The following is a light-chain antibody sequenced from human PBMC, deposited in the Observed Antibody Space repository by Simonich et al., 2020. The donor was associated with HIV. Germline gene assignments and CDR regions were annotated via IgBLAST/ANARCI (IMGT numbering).Light chain of an antibody. CDR3: QQYDNLPPLT. V-gene: IGKV1-5*03. CDR2: KAS. Sequence: DIQMTQSPSTLSASVGDRVTITCRASQSIGSWLAWYQQKPGKAPKLLIYKASSLESGVPSSFSGSGSGTEFTLTISSLQPDDFATYYCQQYDNLPPLTFGGGTKVEIK. J-gene: IGKJ4*01. CDR1: QSIGSW.